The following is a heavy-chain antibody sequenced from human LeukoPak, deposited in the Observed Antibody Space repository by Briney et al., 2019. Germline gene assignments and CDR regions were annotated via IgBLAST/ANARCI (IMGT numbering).Heavy chain of an antibody. D-gene: IGHD6-19*01. CDR1: GGSVRSGPYD. CDR2: INYSGST. V-gene: IGHV4-61*01. CDR3: ARDGGTGWT. Sequence: PSETLSLTCTDSGGSVRSGPYDWNWIRQPPGKGLEWIGYINYSGSTNYNPSLKSRVTISVDTSKNQFSLKLSSVTAADTAVYYCARDGGTGWTWGQGTLVTVSS. J-gene: IGHJ5*02.